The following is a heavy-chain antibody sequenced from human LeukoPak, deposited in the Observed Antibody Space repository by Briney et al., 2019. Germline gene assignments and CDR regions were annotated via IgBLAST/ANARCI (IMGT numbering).Heavy chain of an antibody. Sequence: PGGSLRLSCAASGFTFSNAWMSWVRQAPGKGLEWVGRIKSKTDGGTTEYAAPVKGRFTISRDDSKNTLYLQMNSLKTEDTAVYYCTTSWQLVRVGAALYYMDVWGKGTTVTVSS. CDR1: GFTFSNAW. V-gene: IGHV3-15*01. CDR3: TTSWQLVRVGAALYYMDV. CDR2: IKSKTDGGTT. D-gene: IGHD6-13*01. J-gene: IGHJ6*03.